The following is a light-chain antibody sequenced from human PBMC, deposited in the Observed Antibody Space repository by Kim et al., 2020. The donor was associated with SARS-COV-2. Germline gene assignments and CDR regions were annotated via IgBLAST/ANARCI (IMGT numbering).Light chain of an antibody. CDR3: QAWDSSTAV. CDR2: QDS. Sequence: SVSPGQTASITCSGDKLGYKYACWYQQKPGQSPVLVIYQDSKRPSGIPERFSGSNSGNTATLTISGTQSMYEADYYCQAWDSSTAVFGGGTQLTV. V-gene: IGLV3-1*01. J-gene: IGLJ2*01. CDR1: KLGYKY.